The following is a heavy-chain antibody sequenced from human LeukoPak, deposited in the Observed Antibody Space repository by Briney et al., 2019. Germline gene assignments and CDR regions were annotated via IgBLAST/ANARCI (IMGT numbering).Heavy chain of an antibody. CDR1: GFTFSTYA. V-gene: IGHV3-21*01. D-gene: IGHD3-10*01. Sequence: GGSLRLSCAASGFTFSTYAMHWVRQAPGKGLEWVSSISSSSSYIYYANVVRGRFTISRDNAKISLYLQMTSLRAEDTAVYYCASDANFPYGSGSFPRDWFDPWGQGTLVTVSS. CDR2: ISSSSSYI. J-gene: IGHJ5*02. CDR3: ASDANFPYGSGSFPRDWFDP.